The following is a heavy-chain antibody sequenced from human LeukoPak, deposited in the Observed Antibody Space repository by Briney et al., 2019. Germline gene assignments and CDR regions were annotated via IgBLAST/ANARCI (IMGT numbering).Heavy chain of an antibody. CDR2: ISYDGSNK. Sequence: GGSLRLSCAASGFTFSSYAMHWVRQAPGKGLEWVAVISYDGSNKYYADSVKGRFTISRDNSKNTLYLQMNSLRAEDTAVYYCARLFIGSSWYKKGQPATDYWGQGTLVTVSS. CDR1: GFTFSSYA. CDR3: ARLFIGSSWYKKGQPATDY. J-gene: IGHJ4*02. D-gene: IGHD6-13*01. V-gene: IGHV3-30-3*01.